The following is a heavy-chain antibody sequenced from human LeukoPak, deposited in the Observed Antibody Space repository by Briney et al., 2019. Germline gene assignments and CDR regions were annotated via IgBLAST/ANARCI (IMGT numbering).Heavy chain of an antibody. D-gene: IGHD4-11*01. V-gene: IGHV3-21*01. Sequence: AGGSLRLSCAASGFTFSSYSMNWVRQAPGKGLEWVSSISSSSSYIYYADSVKGRFTISRDNAKNSLYLQMNSLRAEDTAVYYCAREPYYSNYGCFDYWGQGTLVTVSS. CDR1: GFTFSSYS. J-gene: IGHJ4*02. CDR3: AREPYYSNYGCFDY. CDR2: ISSSSSYI.